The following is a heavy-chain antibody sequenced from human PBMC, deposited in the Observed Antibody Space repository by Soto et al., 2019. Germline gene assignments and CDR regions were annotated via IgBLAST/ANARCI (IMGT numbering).Heavy chain of an antibody. CDR3: ARLQVDTSGYHFDL. Sequence: SAPTLVNPTQTLTLTGSFSGFSLNTVSMCVSWIRQTPGKALEWLALIDWEDEKFYSASLKTRLTIYSDTSKNQVVLTMTNTNPADTGTYYCARLQVDTSGYHFDLWGLGTLVTVS. J-gene: IGHJ4*02. D-gene: IGHD3-22*01. CDR1: GFSLNTVSMC. CDR2: IDWEDEK. V-gene: IGHV2-70*12.